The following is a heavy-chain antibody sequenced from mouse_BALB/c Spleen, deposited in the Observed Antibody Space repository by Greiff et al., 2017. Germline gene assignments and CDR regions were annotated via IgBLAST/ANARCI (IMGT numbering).Heavy chain of an antibody. CDR2: ISSGGSYT. D-gene: IGHD3-3*01. J-gene: IGHJ4*01. CDR1: GFTFSSYA. V-gene: IGHV5-9-3*01. CDR3: ARHRDAMDY. Sequence: EVKLVESGGGLVKPGGSLKLSCAASGFTFSSYAMSWVRQTPEKRLEWVATISSGGSYTYYPDSVKGRFTISRDNAKNTLYLQMSSLRSEDTAMYYCARHRDAMDYWGQGTSVTVSS.